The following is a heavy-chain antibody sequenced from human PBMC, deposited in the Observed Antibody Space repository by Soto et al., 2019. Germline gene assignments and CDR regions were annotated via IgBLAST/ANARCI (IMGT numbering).Heavy chain of an antibody. V-gene: IGHV4-59*01. D-gene: IGHD3-22*01. CDR2: IYYSGST. CDR1: GGSISSYY. Sequence: SETLSLTCTVSGGSISSYYWSWIRQPPGKGLEWIGYIYYSGSTNYNPSLKSRVTISVDTSKNQFSLKLSSVTAADTAVYYCARVGEYYDSSGYYFFDYWGQGTPVTVSS. J-gene: IGHJ4*02. CDR3: ARVGEYYDSSGYYFFDY.